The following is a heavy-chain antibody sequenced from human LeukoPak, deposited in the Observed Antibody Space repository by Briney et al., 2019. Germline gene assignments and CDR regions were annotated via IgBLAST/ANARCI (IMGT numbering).Heavy chain of an antibody. D-gene: IGHD5-24*01. V-gene: IGHV1-69*13. Sequence: ASVKVSCKASGGTFSSYAISWVRQAPGQGLEWMGGIIPIFGTANYAQKFQGRVTITEDESTSTAYMELSSLRSEDTAVYYCARDSYGIDGYNPPHFDYWGQGTLVTVSS. J-gene: IGHJ4*02. CDR1: GGTFSSYA. CDR2: IIPIFGTA. CDR3: ARDSYGIDGYNPPHFDY.